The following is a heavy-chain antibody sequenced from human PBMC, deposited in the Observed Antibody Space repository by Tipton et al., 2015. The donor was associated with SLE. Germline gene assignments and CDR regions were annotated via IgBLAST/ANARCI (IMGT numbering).Heavy chain of an antibody. CDR3: ARGPGSQSGEAFDI. Sequence: LSCTVSGDSISTGNYYWSWIRQSAGKGLEWIGRIYPTMSTNYNPSLKSQVTMSIDTSKNQFSLKLSSVAATDTAVYYCARGPGSQSGEAFDIWDQGTMVTVSS. V-gene: IGHV4-61*02. CDR2: IYPTMST. D-gene: IGHD1-26*01. J-gene: IGHJ3*02. CDR1: GDSISTGNYY.